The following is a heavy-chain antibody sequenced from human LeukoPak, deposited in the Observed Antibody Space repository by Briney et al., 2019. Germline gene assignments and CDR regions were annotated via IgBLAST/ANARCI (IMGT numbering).Heavy chain of an antibody. V-gene: IGHV3-20*04. CDR3: ARERDGSGSYYTLGTDYYMDV. CDR1: RFTFSNYV. J-gene: IGHJ6*03. D-gene: IGHD3-10*01. Sequence: GGSLRLSCAASRFTFSNYVMHWVRQAPGKGLEWVSGINWNGGSTGYADSVKGRFTISRDNAKNSLYLQMNSLRAEDTALYYCARERDGSGSYYTLGTDYYMDVWGKGTTVTVSS. CDR2: INWNGGST.